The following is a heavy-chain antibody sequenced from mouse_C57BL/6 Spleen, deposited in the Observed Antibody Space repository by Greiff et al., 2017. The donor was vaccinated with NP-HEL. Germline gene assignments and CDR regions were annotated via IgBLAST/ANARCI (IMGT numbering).Heavy chain of an antibody. CDR1: GYTFTDYN. V-gene: IGHV1-22*01. CDR3: ARDCNYEEYFDY. D-gene: IGHD2-1*01. CDR2: INPNNGGT. J-gene: IGHJ2*01. Sequence: VQLQQSGPELVKPGASVKMSCKASGYTFTDYNMHWVKQSHGKSLEWIGYINPNNGGTSYNQKFKGKATLTVNKSSSTAYMELRSLTSEDSAVYYCARDCNYEEYFDYWGQGTTLTVSS.